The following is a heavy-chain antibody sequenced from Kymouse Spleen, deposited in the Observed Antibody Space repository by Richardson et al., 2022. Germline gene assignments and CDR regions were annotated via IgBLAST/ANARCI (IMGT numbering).Heavy chain of an antibody. CDR2: ISSSSSYI. Sequence: EVQLVESGGGLVKPGGSLRLSCAASGFTFSSYSMNWVRQAPGKGLEWVSSISSSSSYIYYADSVKGRFTISRDNAKNSLYLQMNSLRAEDTAVYYCARAITGTTFFDYWGQGTLVTVSS. V-gene: IGHV3-21*03. J-gene: IGHJ4*02. CDR3: ARAITGTTFFDY. CDR1: GFTFSSYS. D-gene: IGHD1-7*01.